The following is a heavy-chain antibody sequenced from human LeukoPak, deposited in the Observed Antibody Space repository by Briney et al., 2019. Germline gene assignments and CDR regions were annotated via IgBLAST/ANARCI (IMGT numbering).Heavy chain of an antibody. Sequence: GSSVKVSCKASGGTFRNFAITWVRQAPGQGFEWMGGIIPMFDTPTYAQKFQGRVTFTADEATSTAYMQLISLRSEDTAVYYCAKDLDGSVGYWGQGTLVTVSS. CDR2: IIPMFDTP. D-gene: IGHD1-26*01. J-gene: IGHJ4*02. V-gene: IGHV1-69*01. CDR1: GGTFRNFA. CDR3: AKDLDGSVGY.